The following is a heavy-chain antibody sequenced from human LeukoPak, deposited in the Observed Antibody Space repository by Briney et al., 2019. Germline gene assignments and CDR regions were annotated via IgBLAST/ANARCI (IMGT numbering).Heavy chain of an antibody. D-gene: IGHD6-19*01. CDR3: ARGPREQLLVPHY. J-gene: IGHJ4*02. Sequence: SETLSLTCTVSGGSISSYYWSWIRQPPGKGLEWIGYIYYSGSTNYNPSLKSRVTISVDTSKNQFSLKLSSVTAADTAVYYCARGPREQLLVPHYWGQGTLVTVSS. CDR2: IYYSGST. V-gene: IGHV4-59*01. CDR1: GGSISSYY.